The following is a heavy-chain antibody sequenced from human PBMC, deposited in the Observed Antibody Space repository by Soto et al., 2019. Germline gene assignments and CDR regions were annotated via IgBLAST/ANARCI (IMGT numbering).Heavy chain of an antibody. CDR3: TRDSGCGGDCYESYFDY. CDR1: GFTFGDYA. D-gene: IGHD2-21*02. V-gene: IGHV3-49*03. CDR2: IKSKAYGGTT. Sequence: GGSLRLSCTTSGFTFGDYAMSWFRQAPGKGLEWVGFIKSKAYGGTTEYAASVKGRFTISRDDSKNIAYLEMNSLKTEDAAVYYCTRDSGCGGDCYESYFDYWGQGTLVTVSS. J-gene: IGHJ4*02.